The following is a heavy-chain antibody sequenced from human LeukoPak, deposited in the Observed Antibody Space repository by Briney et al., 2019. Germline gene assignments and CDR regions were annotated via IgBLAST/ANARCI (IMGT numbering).Heavy chain of an antibody. Sequence: GRSLRLSCAASGFGFSNYGMHWVRQAPGKGLAWVAFISEDGSNAYYADSVKGRFTISRDNSKNTLHLQMDSLRPEDTALYYCAKDQHYYDISGSSHLDYWGRGTLVTVSS. J-gene: IGHJ4*02. V-gene: IGHV3-30*18. CDR1: GFGFSNYG. CDR2: ISEDGSNA. D-gene: IGHD3-22*01. CDR3: AKDQHYYDISGSSHLDY.